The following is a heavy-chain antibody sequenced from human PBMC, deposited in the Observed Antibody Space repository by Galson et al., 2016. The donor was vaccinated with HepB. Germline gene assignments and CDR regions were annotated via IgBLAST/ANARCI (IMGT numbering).Heavy chain of an antibody. CDR2: ISWNSGSI. Sequence: SLRLSCAASGFTFDDYAMHWVRQAPGKGLEWVSGISWNSGSIGYADSVKGRFTISRDNAKNSLYLQMNSLRAEDTALYYCANDVNSMSTFGKDYWGQGTLVTVSS. CDR1: GFTFDDYA. J-gene: IGHJ4*02. V-gene: IGHV3-9*01. CDR3: ANDVNSMSTFGKDY. D-gene: IGHD3-16*01.